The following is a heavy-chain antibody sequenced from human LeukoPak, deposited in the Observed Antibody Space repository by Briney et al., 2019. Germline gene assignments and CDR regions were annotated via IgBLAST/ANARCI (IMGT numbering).Heavy chain of an antibody. CDR3: ARGPIAAAGVNNWFDP. Sequence: SVKVSCKASGGTFSSYAISWVRQAPGQGLEWMGGIIPIFGTANYAQKFQGRVTITTDESTSTAYMELSSLRSGDTAVYYCARGPIAAAGVNNWFDPWGQGTLVTVSS. CDR1: GGTFSSYA. V-gene: IGHV1-69*05. D-gene: IGHD6-13*01. CDR2: IIPIFGTA. J-gene: IGHJ5*02.